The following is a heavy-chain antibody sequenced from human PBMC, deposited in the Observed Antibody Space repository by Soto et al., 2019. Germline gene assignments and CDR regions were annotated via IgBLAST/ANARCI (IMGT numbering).Heavy chain of an antibody. V-gene: IGHV3-23*01. J-gene: IGHJ5*02. D-gene: IGHD6-13*01. CDR2: ISNSGGST. Sequence: GGSLRLSCAASGFTFSSYAMTWVRQAPGKGLEWVSAISNSGGSTYYADSVTGRFSISRDYSKNTLYLQMNSLRAEDTAVYYCAKDGGSSWPFNWFDPWGQGTLVTVSS. CDR3: AKDGGSSWPFNWFDP. CDR1: GFTFSSYA.